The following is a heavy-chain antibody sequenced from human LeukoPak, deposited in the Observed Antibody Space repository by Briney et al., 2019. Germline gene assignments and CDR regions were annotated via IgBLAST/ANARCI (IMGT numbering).Heavy chain of an antibody. D-gene: IGHD4-17*01. CDR1: GFNFPSYA. Sequence: PGGSLRVSCVASGFNFPSYAMTWVRLTPGKELEWVASIGGSGTYARYADSVRGRFTVSRDNSKDTLYLQMDSLRAEDTAFYYCGRDPNGDYVGAFEFWGRGTLVSVSS. CDR3: GRDPNGDYVGAFEF. J-gene: IGHJ3*01. V-gene: IGHV3-23*01. CDR2: IGGSGTYA.